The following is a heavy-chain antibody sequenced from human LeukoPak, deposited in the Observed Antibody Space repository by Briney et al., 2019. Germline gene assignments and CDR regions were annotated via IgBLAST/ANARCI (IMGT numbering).Heavy chain of an antibody. Sequence: GGSLRLSCAASGFTFSIYAMNWVRQAPEKGLEWVSGISGSGGSTYYADSVKGRISISRDNSKNTLYLQLNSLRAEDTAVYYCAKDSPPYYYDSSGYSNYFDYWGQGTLVTVSS. D-gene: IGHD3-22*01. J-gene: IGHJ4*02. V-gene: IGHV3-23*01. CDR2: ISGSGGST. CDR1: GFTFSIYA. CDR3: AKDSPPYYYDSSGYSNYFDY.